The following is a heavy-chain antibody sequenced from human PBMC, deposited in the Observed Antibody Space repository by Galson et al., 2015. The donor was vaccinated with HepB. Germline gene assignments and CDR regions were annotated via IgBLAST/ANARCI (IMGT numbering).Heavy chain of an antibody. D-gene: IGHD4-17*01. V-gene: IGHV1-69*04. CDR1: GGTFSSYA. CDR2: IIPILGIA. Sequence: SVKVSCKASGGTFSSYAISWVRQAPGQGLEWMGRIIPILGIANYAQKFQGRVTITADKSTSTAYMELSSLRSEDTAVYYCARDRGTTVTTSYYYGMDVWGQGTTVTVSS. CDR3: ARDRGTTVTTSYYYGMDV. J-gene: IGHJ6*02.